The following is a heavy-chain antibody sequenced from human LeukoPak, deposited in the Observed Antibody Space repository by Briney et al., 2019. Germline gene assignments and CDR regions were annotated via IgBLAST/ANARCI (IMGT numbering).Heavy chain of an antibody. J-gene: IGHJ4*02. CDR2: INHSGST. CDR3: ARGRGRHSSSWYYFDY. Sequence: SETLSLTCAVYGGSFSGYYWSWIRQPPGKGLEWIGEINHSGSTNYNPSIKSRVTISVDTSKNQFSLKLSSVTAAGTAVYYCARGRGRHSSSWYYFDYWGQGTLVTVSS. D-gene: IGHD6-13*01. CDR1: GGSFSGYY. V-gene: IGHV4-34*01.